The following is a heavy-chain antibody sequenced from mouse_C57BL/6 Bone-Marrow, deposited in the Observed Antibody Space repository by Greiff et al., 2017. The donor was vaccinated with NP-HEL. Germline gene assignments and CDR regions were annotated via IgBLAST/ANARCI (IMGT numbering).Heavy chain of an antibody. J-gene: IGHJ3*01. CDR1: GYTFTSYG. Sequence: VKLQESGAELARPGASVKLSCKASGYTFTSYGISWVKQRTGQGLEWIGEIYPRSRNTYYNEKFKGKATLTADKSSSTAYMELRSLTSEDSAVYFCARESYYSNLGFAYWGQGTLVTVSA. D-gene: IGHD2-5*01. CDR3: ARESYYSNLGFAY. CDR2: IYPRSRNT. V-gene: IGHV1-81*01.